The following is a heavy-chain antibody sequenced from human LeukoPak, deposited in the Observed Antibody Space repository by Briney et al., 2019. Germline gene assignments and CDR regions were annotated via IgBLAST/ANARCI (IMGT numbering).Heavy chain of an antibody. CDR2: IYGGGST. D-gene: IGHD3-22*01. CDR1: TFTVSTNS. Sequence: GGSLRLSCVASTFTVSTNSMSWVRQAPGKGLEWVSVIYGGGSTYYADSVKGRFTISRDNSKNTLYLQMNSLRAEDTAVYYCARARGGGYDSSGYYYLPDYWGQGTLVTVSS. J-gene: IGHJ4*02. V-gene: IGHV3-53*01. CDR3: ARARGGGYDSSGYYYLPDY.